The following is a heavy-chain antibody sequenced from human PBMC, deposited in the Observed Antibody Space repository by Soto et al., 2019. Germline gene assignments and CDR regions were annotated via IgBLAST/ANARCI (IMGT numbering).Heavy chain of an antibody. CDR1: GGSIYSHSYY. Sequence: KPSETLSLTCTVSGGSIYSHSYYWGWIRQPPGKGLEWIASIYYSGNTYYNPSLKSRVTMSVDTSKNQFSLKLISVTAADTAVYYCARITEYRGIISYYGMDVWGQGTTVTVSS. J-gene: IGHJ6*02. CDR2: IYYSGNT. CDR3: ARITEYRGIISYYGMDV. V-gene: IGHV4-39*01. D-gene: IGHD3-10*01.